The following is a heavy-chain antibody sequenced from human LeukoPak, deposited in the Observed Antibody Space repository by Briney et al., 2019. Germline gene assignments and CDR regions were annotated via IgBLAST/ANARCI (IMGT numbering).Heavy chain of an antibody. CDR1: GFTFSSYA. Sequence: GGSLRLSCAASGFTFSSYAMSWVRQAPGKGLEWVSAISGSGGSTYYADSVKGRFTISRDNSKNTLYLQMNSLRAEDTAVYYYAKDSSGWYAAFDIWGQGTMVTVSS. CDR3: AKDSSGWYAAFDI. V-gene: IGHV3-23*01. D-gene: IGHD6-19*01. CDR2: ISGSGGST. J-gene: IGHJ3*02.